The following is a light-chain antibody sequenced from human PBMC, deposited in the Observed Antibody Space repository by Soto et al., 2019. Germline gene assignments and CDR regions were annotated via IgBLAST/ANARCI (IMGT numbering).Light chain of an antibody. CDR1: QGISNF. CDR2: AAS. Sequence: DIQMTQSPSSLSASVGDRVTITCRASQGISNFLAWYQQKPGKVPKLLISAASTLQSGVPSRFSGSGSGTDFTLTITSLQPEDGATYYCQKYSSVITVGQGTRLEIK. J-gene: IGKJ5*01. V-gene: IGKV1-27*01. CDR3: QKYSSVIT.